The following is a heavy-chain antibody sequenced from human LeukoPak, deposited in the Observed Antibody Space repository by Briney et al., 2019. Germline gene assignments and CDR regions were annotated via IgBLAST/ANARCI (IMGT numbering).Heavy chain of an antibody. CDR1: GFTVSSNY. D-gene: IGHD5-24*01. CDR3: ARVGDGYNHGGDY. CDR2: IYSGGST. V-gene: IGHV3-53*01. J-gene: IGHJ4*02. Sequence: GGSLRLSCAASGFTVSSNYMNWVRQAPGKGLEWVSIIYSGGSTYYADSVKGRFTISRDDSKNTLYLQMNSLRAEDTAVYYCARVGDGYNHGGDYWGLGTLVTVSS.